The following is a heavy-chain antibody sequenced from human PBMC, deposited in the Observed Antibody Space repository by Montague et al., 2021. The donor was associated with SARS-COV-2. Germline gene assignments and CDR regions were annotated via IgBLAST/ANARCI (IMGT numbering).Heavy chain of an antibody. V-gene: IGHV4-39*02. Sequence: SETLSLTCTVSGGSIGSSNYYWDWIRQPPGKGLEWIGSIYDSGSTNYTPSLKSRVTISVDKSKNHFSLKLSSVTAADTAVYYCARRGRKLLPVATTIGGFDIWGQGTMVTVSS. J-gene: IGHJ3*02. D-gene: IGHD5-12*01. CDR2: IYDSGST. CDR3: ARRGRKLLPVATTIGGFDI. CDR1: GGSIGSSNYY.